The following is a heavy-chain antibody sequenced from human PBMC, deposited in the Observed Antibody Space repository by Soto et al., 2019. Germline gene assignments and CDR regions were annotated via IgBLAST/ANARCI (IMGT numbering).Heavy chain of an antibody. V-gene: IGHV3-66*01. Sequence: GGCLRLSCAASGFTVSDTYMSWVRQAPGRGLEWVSAISHAGSAYYADSVKGRFTISRDNSENMLYLQMNSLRAEDTAVYYCARDPGNPTSFDYWGLGTLVTVSS. D-gene: IGHD1-1*01. J-gene: IGHJ4*02. CDR2: ISHAGSA. CDR3: ARDPGNPTSFDY. CDR1: GFTVSDTY.